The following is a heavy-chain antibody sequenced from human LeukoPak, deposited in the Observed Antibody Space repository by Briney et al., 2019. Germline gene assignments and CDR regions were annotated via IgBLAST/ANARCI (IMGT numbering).Heavy chain of an antibody. CDR2: ISWNSGSI. Sequence: PGGSLRLSCAASGFTFDDYAMHWVRHAPGKGLEWVSGISWNSGSIGYADSVKGRFTISRDNAKNSLYLQMNSLRAEDTALYYCAKGTGSYIHDAFDIWGQGTMVTVSS. J-gene: IGHJ3*02. CDR1: GFTFDDYA. D-gene: IGHD3-10*01. CDR3: AKGTGSYIHDAFDI. V-gene: IGHV3-9*01.